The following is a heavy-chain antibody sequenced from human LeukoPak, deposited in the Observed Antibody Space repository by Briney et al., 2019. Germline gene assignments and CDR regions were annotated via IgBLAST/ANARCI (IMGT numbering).Heavy chain of an antibody. V-gene: IGHV3-23*01. D-gene: IGHD5-18*01. CDR1: GFTFSSYA. Sequence: PGGSLRLSCAASGFTFSSYAMRWVPQAPGKGLEWVSAISGSGDGTYYADSVKGRFTISRDNSKNTLYLQVNSLRAEDTAVFYCAKERQGGYSYGNFDYWGQGTLVTVSS. CDR3: AKERQGGYSYGNFDY. J-gene: IGHJ4*02. CDR2: ISGSGDGT.